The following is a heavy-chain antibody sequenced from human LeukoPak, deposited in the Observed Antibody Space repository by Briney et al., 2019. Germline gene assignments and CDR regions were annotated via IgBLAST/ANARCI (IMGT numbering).Heavy chain of an antibody. CDR2: SNAGNGNT. Sequence: ASVKVSCKASGYTFTSYAMHWVRQAPGQRLEWMGWSNAGNGNTKYSQEFQGRVTITRDTSASTAYMELSSLRSDDTAVYYCAREYYYDSSGQPYFDYWGQGTLVTVSS. CDR1: GYTFTSYA. V-gene: IGHV1-3*02. J-gene: IGHJ4*02. D-gene: IGHD3-22*01. CDR3: AREYYYDSSGQPYFDY.